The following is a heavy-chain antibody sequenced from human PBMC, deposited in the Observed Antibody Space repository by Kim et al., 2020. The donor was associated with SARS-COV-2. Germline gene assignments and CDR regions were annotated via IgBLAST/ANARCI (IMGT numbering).Heavy chain of an antibody. CDR1: GGSVSSGSYY. D-gene: IGHD5-18*01. Sequence: SETLSLTCTVSGGSVSSGSYYWSWIRQPPGKGLEWIGYIYYSGSTNYNPSLKSRVTISVDTSKNQFSLKLSSVTAADTAMYYCAREGGGIQLYGMDVWGQGTTVTVSS. CDR3: AREGGGIQLYGMDV. V-gene: IGHV4-61*01. CDR2: IYYSGST. J-gene: IGHJ6*02.